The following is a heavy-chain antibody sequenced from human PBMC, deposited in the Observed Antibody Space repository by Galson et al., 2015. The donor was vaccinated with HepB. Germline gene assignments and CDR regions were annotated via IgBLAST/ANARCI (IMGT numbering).Heavy chain of an antibody. CDR1: GFTFSSYA. V-gene: IGHV3-23*01. CDR3: AKLLQDLDY. CDR2: ISGSGGRT. J-gene: IGHJ4*02. D-gene: IGHD3-22*01. Sequence: LRLSCAASGFTFSSYAMSWVRQAPGKGLEWVSAISGSGGRTYYADSVKGRFTISRDNSKNTLYLQMNSLRAEDTAIYYCAKLLQDLDYWGQGTLVTVSS.